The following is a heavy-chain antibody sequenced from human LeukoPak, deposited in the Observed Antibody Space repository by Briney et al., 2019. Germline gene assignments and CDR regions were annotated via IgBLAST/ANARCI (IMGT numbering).Heavy chain of an antibody. CDR2: INSDGSEG. J-gene: IGHJ3*01. Sequence: GGSLRLSCAVSGFTFRGFWMSWSRQAPGKGLEWVASINSDGSEGYYADVVKSRFTISRDNAKNSLYLQINSLRAEDTAVYYCARSSYSSSSSVWGQGTMVTVSS. V-gene: IGHV3-7*03. CDR1: GFTFRGFW. CDR3: ARSSYSSSSSV. D-gene: IGHD6-6*01.